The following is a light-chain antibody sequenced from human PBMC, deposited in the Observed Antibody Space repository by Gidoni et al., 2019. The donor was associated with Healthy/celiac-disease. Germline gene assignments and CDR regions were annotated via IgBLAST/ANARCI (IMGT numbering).Light chain of an antibody. CDR3: CSYAGSL. CDR2: EGS. Sequence: QSALTQPASVSGSPGQSITISCTGTSSDVGSDNLVSWYQQHPGKAPKLMIYEGSKRPSGVSNRFSGSKSGNTASLTISGLQAEDEADYYCCSYAGSLFGGGTKLTVL. J-gene: IGLJ3*02. V-gene: IGLV2-23*01. CDR1: SSDVGSDNL.